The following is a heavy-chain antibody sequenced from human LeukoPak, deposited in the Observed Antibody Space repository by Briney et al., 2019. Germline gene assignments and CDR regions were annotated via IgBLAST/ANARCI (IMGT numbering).Heavy chain of an antibody. CDR1: GGSISSYY. D-gene: IGHD3-3*01. J-gene: IGHJ4*02. CDR2: VYYSGST. Sequence: SETLSLTCTVSGGSISSYYWSWIRQPPGKGLEWIGYVYYSGSTNYNPSLKSRVTISVDTSKNQFSLKLSSVTAADTAVYYCASLYYDFWSGSYYFDYWGQGTLVTVSS. V-gene: IGHV4-59*01. CDR3: ASLYYDFWSGSYYFDY.